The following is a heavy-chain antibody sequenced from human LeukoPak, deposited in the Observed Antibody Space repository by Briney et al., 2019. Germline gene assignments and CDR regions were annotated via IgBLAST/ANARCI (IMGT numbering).Heavy chain of an antibody. CDR3: AKDDINSRFNP. Sequence: GGSLRLSCAASGFTFSSYGMHWVRQAPGKGLEWVAFIRYDGSNKHYADSVKGRFTISRDNSKNTVYLQMSSLRAEDTAVYYCAKDDINSRFNPWGQGTLVTVSS. D-gene: IGHD2-15*01. CDR1: GFTFSSYG. J-gene: IGHJ5*02. V-gene: IGHV3-30*02. CDR2: IRYDGSNK.